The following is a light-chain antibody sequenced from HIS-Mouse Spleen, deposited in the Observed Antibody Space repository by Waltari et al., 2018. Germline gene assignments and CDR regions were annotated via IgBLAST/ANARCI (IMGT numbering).Light chain of an antibody. J-gene: IGLJ3*02. CDR2: DVS. CDR3: SSYTSSSTPCV. Sequence: QSALTQPASVSGSPGQPITIPCTGTSSDVGGYNYVPWYQQHPGKAPKLMIYDVSNRPSGVSNRFSGSKSGNTASLTISGLQAEDEADYYCSSYTSSSTPCVFGGGTKLTVL. V-gene: IGLV2-14*03. CDR1: SSDVGGYNY.